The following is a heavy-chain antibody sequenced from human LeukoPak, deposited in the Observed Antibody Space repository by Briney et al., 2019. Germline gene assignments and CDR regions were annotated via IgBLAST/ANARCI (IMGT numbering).Heavy chain of an antibody. CDR3: ARGPGGSGWVPHFFDY. V-gene: IGHV1-2*02. D-gene: IGHD3-10*01. J-gene: IGHJ4*02. Sequence: GASVKVSCKASGYTFTGYYMHWVRQAPGQGLEWMGWINPNSGGTNYAQKFQGRVTMTRDTSISTAYMELSRLRSDDTAVYYCARGPGGSGWVPHFFDYWGQGTLVTVSS. CDR1: GYTFTGYY. CDR2: INPNSGGT.